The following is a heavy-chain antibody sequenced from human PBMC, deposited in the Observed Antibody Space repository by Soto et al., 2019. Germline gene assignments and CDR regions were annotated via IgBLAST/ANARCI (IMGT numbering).Heavy chain of an antibody. CDR1: GFTFSSYG. V-gene: IGHV3-33*01. D-gene: IGHD2-2*01. CDR3: ASLGYCSSTSCYLDY. J-gene: IGHJ4*02. Sequence: QVQLVESGGGVVQPGRSLRLSCAASGFTFSSYGMHWVRQAPGKGLEWVAVIWYDGSNKYYADSVKGRFTISRDNSKNTLYLQMNSLIAEDTAVYYCASLGYCSSTSCYLDYWGQGTLVTVSS. CDR2: IWYDGSNK.